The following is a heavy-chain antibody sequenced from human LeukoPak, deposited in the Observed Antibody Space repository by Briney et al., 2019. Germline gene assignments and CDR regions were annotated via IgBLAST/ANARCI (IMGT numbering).Heavy chain of an antibody. D-gene: IGHD2-2*01. Sequence: SQTLSLTCTVSGGSISSGSYYWSWIRQPAGKGLEWIGRIYTSGSTNYNPPLKSRVTISVDTSKNQLSLKLSSVTAADTAVYYCARDSLYAEGYWGQGTLVTVSS. V-gene: IGHV4-61*02. CDR2: IYTSGST. J-gene: IGHJ4*02. CDR3: ARDSLYAEGY. CDR1: GGSISSGSYY.